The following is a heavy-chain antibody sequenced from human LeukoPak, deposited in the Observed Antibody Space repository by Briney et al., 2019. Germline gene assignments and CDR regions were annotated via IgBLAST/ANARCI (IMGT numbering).Heavy chain of an antibody. J-gene: IGHJ5*02. D-gene: IGHD4-17*01. CDR1: GGTFSSYA. V-gene: IGHV1-69*13. CDR3: VSRATVPPYNWFDP. CDR2: IIPIFGTA. Sequence: ASVKVSCKASGGTFSSYAISWVRQAPGQGLEWMGGIIPIFGTANYAQKVQGRVTITADESTSTAYLELSSLRSEDTAVYYCVSRATVPPYNWFDPWGQGTLVTVSS.